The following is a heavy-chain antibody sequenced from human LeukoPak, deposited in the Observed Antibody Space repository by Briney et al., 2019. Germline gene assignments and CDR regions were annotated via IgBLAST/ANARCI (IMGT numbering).Heavy chain of an antibody. CDR2: ISSSGSTI. V-gene: IGHV3-11*01. D-gene: IGHD5-18*01. Sequence: NPGGSLRLSCAASGFTFSDYYMSWISQAPGKGREWVSYISSSGSTIYYADSVKGRFTISRDNAKNSLYLQMNSLRAEDTAVYYCARDSLRGYSYGKLDYWGQGTLVTVSS. J-gene: IGHJ4*02. CDR3: ARDSLRGYSYGKLDY. CDR1: GFTFSDYY.